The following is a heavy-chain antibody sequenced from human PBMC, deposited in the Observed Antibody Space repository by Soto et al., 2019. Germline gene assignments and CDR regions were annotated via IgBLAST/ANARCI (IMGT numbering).Heavy chain of an antibody. J-gene: IGHJ4*02. V-gene: IGHV1-69*13. CDR1: GGTFSSYG. CDR3: ARTVSNWNYDY. Sequence: GASVKVSCKASGGTFSSYGISWVRQAPGQGLEWMGGIIPIFGTANYGQKCQGRVTITADESTSTAYMELSSLRSEDTAVYYCARTVSNWNYDYWGQGTLVTVSS. D-gene: IGHD1-7*01. CDR2: IIPIFGTA.